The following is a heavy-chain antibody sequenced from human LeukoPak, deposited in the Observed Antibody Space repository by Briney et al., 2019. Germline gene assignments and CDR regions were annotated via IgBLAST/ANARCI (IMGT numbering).Heavy chain of an antibody. CDR1: GGSFSGYY. D-gene: IGHD2-2*01. CDR3: ARPLHCSSTTRYDWFDP. Sequence: PSETLSLTCAVYGGSFSGYYWSWIRQPPGKGPEWIGEINHSGSTNYNPSLKSRVTISVDTSKNQFSLKLSSVTAADTAIYYCARPLHCSSTTRYDWFDPWGQGTLVTVSS. CDR2: INHSGST. V-gene: IGHV4-34*01. J-gene: IGHJ5*02.